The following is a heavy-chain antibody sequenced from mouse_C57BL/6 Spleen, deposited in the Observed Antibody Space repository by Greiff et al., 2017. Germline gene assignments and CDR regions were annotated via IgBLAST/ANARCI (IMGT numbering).Heavy chain of an antibody. CDR2: IDPEDGDT. Sequence: VHVKQSGAELVRPGASVKLSCTASGFNITDYYMHWVKQRPEQGLEWIGRIDPEDGDTEYAPKFQGKATMTADTSSNTAYLQLSSLTSEDTAVYYCTTDYGSRRYFDYWGQGTTLTVSS. V-gene: IGHV14-1*01. CDR1: GFNITDYY. CDR3: TTDYGSRRYFDY. D-gene: IGHD1-1*01. J-gene: IGHJ2*01.